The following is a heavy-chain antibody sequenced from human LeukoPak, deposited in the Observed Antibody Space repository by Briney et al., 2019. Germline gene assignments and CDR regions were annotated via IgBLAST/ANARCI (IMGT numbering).Heavy chain of an antibody. CDR3: ARGGFYSSGPLDP. Sequence: GGSLRLSCAASGFTFGSYWMHWVRQVPGKGLVWVSRINSDERTTTYADSVEGRFTISRDNAKNTLYLQMNSLRAEDTAVYYCARGGFYSSGPLDPWGQGTLVTVSS. V-gene: IGHV3-74*01. D-gene: IGHD6-19*01. CDR1: GFTFGSYW. CDR2: INSDERTT. J-gene: IGHJ5*02.